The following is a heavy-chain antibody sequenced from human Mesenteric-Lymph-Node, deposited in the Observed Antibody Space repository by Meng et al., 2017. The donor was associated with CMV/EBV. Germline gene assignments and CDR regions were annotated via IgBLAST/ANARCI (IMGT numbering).Heavy chain of an antibody. CDR3: ARVDIVVVQAAALPTYYYYGMDV. D-gene: IGHD2-2*01. J-gene: IGHJ6*02. CDR2: INSDGSST. Sequence: GESLKISCAASGFTFSSYWMHWVRQAPGKGLVWVSRINSDGSSTSYADSVKGRFTISRDNAKNTLYLQMNSLRAEDTAVYYCARVDIVVVQAAALPTYYYYGMDVWGQGTTVTVSS. V-gene: IGHV3-74*01. CDR1: GFTFSSYW.